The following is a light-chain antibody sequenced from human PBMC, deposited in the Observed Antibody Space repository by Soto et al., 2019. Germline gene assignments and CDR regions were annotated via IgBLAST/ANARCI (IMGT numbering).Light chain of an antibody. CDR3: QQYENSPET. Sequence: EIVLTQSPDTLSLSPGERATLSCRASQSVSSSNLAWYQQKPGQAPRLLIYGVSTRATGIPDRFSGSGSGTDFTLTISRLEPEDFAVYYCQQYENSPETFGQGTKVEIK. J-gene: IGKJ1*01. CDR2: GVS. V-gene: IGKV3-20*01. CDR1: QSVSSSN.